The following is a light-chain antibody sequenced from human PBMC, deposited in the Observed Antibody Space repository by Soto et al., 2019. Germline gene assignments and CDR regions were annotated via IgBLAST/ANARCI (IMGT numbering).Light chain of an antibody. CDR1: QSVTNSF. J-gene: IGKJ1*01. CDR3: QQYDSYPWT. V-gene: IGKV3-20*01. CDR2: GAS. Sequence: IVLAQSPATLSLSPGDRATLSCRASQSVTNSFLAWYQQKPGQAPRLLIYGASTRETGIPARFTGSGSGTDFTLTISRLQPEDFAAYYCQQYDSYPWTFGQGTKVDIK.